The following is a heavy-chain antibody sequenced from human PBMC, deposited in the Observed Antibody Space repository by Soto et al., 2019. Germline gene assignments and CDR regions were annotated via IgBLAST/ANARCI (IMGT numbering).Heavy chain of an antibody. CDR1: GFTFSGSA. Sequence: LSLTCAASGFTFSGSAMHWVRQASGKGLEWVGRIRSKANSYATAYAASVKGRFTISRDDSKNTAYLQMNSLKTEDTAVYYCTKLSGSRDYWGQGTLVTVSS. CDR3: TKLSGSRDY. V-gene: IGHV3-73*01. J-gene: IGHJ4*02. D-gene: IGHD1-26*01. CDR2: IRSKANSYAT.